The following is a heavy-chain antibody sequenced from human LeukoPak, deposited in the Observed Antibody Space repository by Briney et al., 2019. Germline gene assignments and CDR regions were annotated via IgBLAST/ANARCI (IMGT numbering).Heavy chain of an antibody. CDR3: AISSTSFGYYYYYYYMDV. Sequence: ASVKVSCKASGYTFTGYYMHWVRQAPGQGLEWMGWINPNSGGTNYAQKFQGRVTMTRDTSISTAYMELSRLRSDDTAVYHCAISSTSFGYYYYYYYMDVWGKGTTVTISS. V-gene: IGHV1-2*02. CDR1: GYTFTGYY. J-gene: IGHJ6*03. CDR2: INPNSGGT. D-gene: IGHD2-2*01.